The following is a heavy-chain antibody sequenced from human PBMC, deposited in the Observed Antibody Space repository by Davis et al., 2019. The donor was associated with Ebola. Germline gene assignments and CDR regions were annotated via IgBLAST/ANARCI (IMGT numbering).Heavy chain of an antibody. CDR1: GFTFSSYG. J-gene: IGHJ4*02. V-gene: IGHV3-48*04. Sequence: PGGSLRLSCAASGFTFSSYGMHWVRQTPGKGLEWVSYISSSGSTIYYADSVKGRFTISRDNTENSLFLQMNSLRAEDTAVYYCARDPLRIGYGDPVGYWGQGTLVTVSS. D-gene: IGHD4-17*01. CDR3: ARDPLRIGYGDPVGY. CDR2: ISSSGSTI.